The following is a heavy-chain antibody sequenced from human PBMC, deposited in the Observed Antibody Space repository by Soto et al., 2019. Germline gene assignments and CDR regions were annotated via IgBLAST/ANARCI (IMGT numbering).Heavy chain of an antibody. J-gene: IGHJ6*02. CDR2: IWYDGSNK. CDR1: GFTFSSYG. V-gene: IGHV3-33*01. Sequence: PGGSLRLSCAASGFTFSSYGMHWVRQAPGKGLEWVAVIWYDGSNKYYADSVKGRFTISRDNSKNTLYLQMNSLRAEDTAVYYCARGPQNYYGSGSYDADYYGMDVWGQGTTVTVSS. CDR3: ARGPQNYYGSGSYDADYYGMDV. D-gene: IGHD3-10*01.